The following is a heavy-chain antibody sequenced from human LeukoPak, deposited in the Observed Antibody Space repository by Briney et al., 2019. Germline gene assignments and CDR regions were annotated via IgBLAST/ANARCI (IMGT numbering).Heavy chain of an antibody. J-gene: IGHJ6*03. Sequence: PSQTLSLTCSVSGGSITSGRYYWSWIRQPAGKGLEWIGRIYSNGDTKFNPSLKSRVTISLDTSKNQFSLKLSSATAADTAVYYCASRHSKQQPYYYYMDIWGKGTTVTVSS. CDR2: IYSNGDT. D-gene: IGHD6-13*01. V-gene: IGHV4-61*02. CDR3: ASRHSKQQPYYYYMDI. CDR1: GGSITSGRYY.